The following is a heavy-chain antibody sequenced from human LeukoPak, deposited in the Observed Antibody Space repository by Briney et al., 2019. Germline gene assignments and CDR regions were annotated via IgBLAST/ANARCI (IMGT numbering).Heavy chain of an antibody. V-gene: IGHV4-30-2*01. D-gene: IGHD5-24*01. CDR2: IYHSGST. CDR3: ARFTSDRWLQFFSSDWFDP. J-gene: IGHJ5*02. CDR1: GGSISSGGYS. Sequence: PSQTLSLTCAVSGGSISSGGYSWSWIRQPPGKGLEWIGYIYHSGSTYYNPSLKSRVTISVDRSKNQFSLKLSSVTAADTAVYYCARFTSDRWLQFFSSDWFDPWGQGTLVTVSS.